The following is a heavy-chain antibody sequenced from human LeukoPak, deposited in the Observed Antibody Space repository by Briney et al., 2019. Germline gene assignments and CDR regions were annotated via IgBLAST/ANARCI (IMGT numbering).Heavy chain of an antibody. V-gene: IGHV1-8*01. CDR2: MNPNSGNT. CDR3: ARVSRTELWGSYRTRIFDY. CDR1: GYTFTSYD. J-gene: IGHJ4*02. D-gene: IGHD3-16*02. Sequence: GASVKVSCKASGYTFTSYDINWVRQATGQGLEWMGWMNPNSGNTGYAQKFQGRVTMTRNTSISTAYMELSSLRSEDTAVYYCARVSRTELWGSYRTRIFDYWGQGTLVTVSS.